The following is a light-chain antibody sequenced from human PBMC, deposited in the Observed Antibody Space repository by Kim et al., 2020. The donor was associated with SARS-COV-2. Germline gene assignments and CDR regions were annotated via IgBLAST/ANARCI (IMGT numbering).Light chain of an antibody. CDR1: KLEDKY. Sequence: PAQTAPIACSENKLEDKYACWYQQKPGQSPVLVIYQDNKRPSGIPERFSGSNSGNTATLTISGTQPIDEADYYCQAWDTSTVVFGGGTQLTVL. CDR2: QDN. CDR3: QAWDTSTVV. J-gene: IGLJ3*02. V-gene: IGLV3-1*01.